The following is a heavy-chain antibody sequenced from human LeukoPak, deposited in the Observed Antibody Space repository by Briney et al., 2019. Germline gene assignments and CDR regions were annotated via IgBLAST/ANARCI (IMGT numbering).Heavy chain of an antibody. D-gene: IGHD2-2*01. Sequence: ASVKVSCKASGYTFTGYYMHWVRQAPGQGLQYMGWINPKRGVPNYAQKFQGRVTMTRDTSISTAYMELSRLRSDDTAVYYCATFWYCSTARCGGYFQHWGQGTLVTVSS. J-gene: IGHJ1*01. CDR1: GYTFTGYY. V-gene: IGHV1-2*02. CDR3: ATFWYCSTARCGGYFQH. CDR2: INPKRGVP.